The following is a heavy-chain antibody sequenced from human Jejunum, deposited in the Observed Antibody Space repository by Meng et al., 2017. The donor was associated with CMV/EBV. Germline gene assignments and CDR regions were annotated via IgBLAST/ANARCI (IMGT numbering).Heavy chain of an antibody. CDR3: ARGEYELLFGAFDV. Sequence: GLTFERHWMTWVRQAPGKGLEWVANIKKDGSEQNYVDSVKGRFTISRDNAKNSLYLQMNTLRVEDTALYYCARGEYELLFGAFDVWGQGTMVTVSS. CDR1: GLTFERHW. J-gene: IGHJ3*01. V-gene: IGHV3-7*01. CDR2: IKKDGSEQ. D-gene: IGHD3-10*01.